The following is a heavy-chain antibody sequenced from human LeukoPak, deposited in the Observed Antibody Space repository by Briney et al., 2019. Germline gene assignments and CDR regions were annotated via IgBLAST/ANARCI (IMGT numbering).Heavy chain of an antibody. J-gene: IGHJ5*02. CDR2: IYYSGST. D-gene: IGHD3-16*02. CDR1: GGSISSYY. CDR3: ALSVGKNWFDP. Sequence: SSETLSLTCTVSGGSISSYYWSWIRQPPGKGLEWIGYIYYSGSTNYNPSLKSRVTISVDTSKNQFSLKLSSVTAADTAVYYCALSVGKNWFDPWGQGTLVTVSS. V-gene: IGHV4-59*08.